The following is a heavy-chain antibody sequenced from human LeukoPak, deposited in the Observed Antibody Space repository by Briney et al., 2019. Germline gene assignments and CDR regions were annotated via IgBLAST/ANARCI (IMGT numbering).Heavy chain of an antibody. V-gene: IGHV4-59*01. D-gene: IGHD6-13*01. Sequence: SETLSLTCTVSGGSISSYYWSWIRQPPGRGLEWIGYIYYSGSTNYNPSLKSRVTISVDTSKNQFSLRLRSVTAADTAVYYCARVDSSSWYFDYWGQGTLVTVSS. CDR2: IYYSGST. CDR1: GGSISSYY. CDR3: ARVDSSSWYFDY. J-gene: IGHJ4*02.